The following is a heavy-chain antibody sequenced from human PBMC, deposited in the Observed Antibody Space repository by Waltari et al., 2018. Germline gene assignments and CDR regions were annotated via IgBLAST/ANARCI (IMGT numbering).Heavy chain of an antibody. J-gene: IGHJ3*02. CDR1: GGSISSSSYY. V-gene: IGHV4-39*01. D-gene: IGHD5-12*01. Sequence: QLQLQESGPGLVKPSATLSLTCTVSGGSISSSSYYWGWLRQPPGKGLEWIGSIYYSGSTYYNPSLKSRVTISVDTSKNQFSLKLSSVTAADTAVYYCASRKWLPHDAFDIWGQGTMVTVSS. CDR2: IYYSGST. CDR3: ASRKWLPHDAFDI.